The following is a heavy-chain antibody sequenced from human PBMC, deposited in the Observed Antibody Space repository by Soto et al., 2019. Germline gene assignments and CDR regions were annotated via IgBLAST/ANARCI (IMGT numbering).Heavy chain of an antibody. CDR3: VRDDRWAFDF. Sequence: EVHLVEPGGGLVQPGGSLRVSCAASGFTFSNYAMNWVRQAPGKGLEWVSYISIGSGSIFYADSVKGRFTISRDDAKNSPYLQMNTLRDEDTAVYYCVRDDRWAFDFWGQGTMVTVSS. J-gene: IGHJ3*01. CDR1: GFTFSNYA. V-gene: IGHV3-48*02. CDR2: ISIGSGSI. D-gene: IGHD3-22*01.